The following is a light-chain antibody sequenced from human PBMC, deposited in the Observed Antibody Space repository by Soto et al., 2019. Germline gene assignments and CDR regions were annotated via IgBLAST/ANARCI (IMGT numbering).Light chain of an antibody. J-gene: IGKJ1*01. CDR2: GAS. CDR3: QQYNNWPQT. V-gene: IGKV3-15*01. CDR1: QSVSSN. Sequence: EIVMTQSPATLSVSPGERATLSCRASQSVSSNLAWYQQKPGQAPRLLIYGASTRATGIPARFSGSRSGTEFTHTISSLQSEDFAVYYWQQYNNWPQTFGQGTKVEIK.